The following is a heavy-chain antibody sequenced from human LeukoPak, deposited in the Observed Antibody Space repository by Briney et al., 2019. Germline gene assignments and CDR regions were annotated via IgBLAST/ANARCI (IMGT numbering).Heavy chain of an antibody. J-gene: IGHJ4*02. CDR1: GFTFSSYG. D-gene: IGHD6-19*01. CDR2: ISYDGSNK. CDR3: AKDVGSAVAGLRNFDY. V-gene: IGHV3-30*18. Sequence: GGSLRLSCAASGFTFSSYGMHWVRQAPGKGLEWVAVISYDGSNKYYADSVKGRFTISRDNSKNTLYLQMNSLRAEDTAVYYCAKDVGSAVAGLRNFDYWGQGTLVTVSS.